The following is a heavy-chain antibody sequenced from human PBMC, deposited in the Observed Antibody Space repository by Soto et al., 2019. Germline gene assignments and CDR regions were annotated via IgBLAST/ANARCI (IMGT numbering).Heavy chain of an antibody. D-gene: IGHD3-16*02. J-gene: IGHJ3*02. CDR2: ISDRGTGT. Sequence: EVQILESGGGLVQPGGSLRLSWAASGFTFSSDAMYWLRQPPGKGMPWVSGISDRGTGTYYAASVKGRFTFSRDNSKNTVYLEMKILRAEDTAVYYCAKNHTVVIRDAFDIWGQGTMGNVAS. V-gene: IGHV3-23*01. CDR3: AKNHTVVIRDAFDI. CDR1: GFTFSSDA.